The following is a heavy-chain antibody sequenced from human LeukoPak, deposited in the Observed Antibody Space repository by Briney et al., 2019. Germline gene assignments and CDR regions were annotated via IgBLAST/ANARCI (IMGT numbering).Heavy chain of an antibody. V-gene: IGHV4-30-4*01. CDR1: GGSISSGDHY. Sequence: YPSQTLSLTCTVSGGSISSGDHYWSWIRQPPGKGLEWIGYIYYSGSTYYNPSLKSRVTISVDTSKNQFSLKLSSVTAADTAVYYCARDRIAVDGAFDIWGQGTMVTVSS. J-gene: IGHJ3*02. D-gene: IGHD6-19*01. CDR3: ARDRIAVDGAFDI. CDR2: IYYSGST.